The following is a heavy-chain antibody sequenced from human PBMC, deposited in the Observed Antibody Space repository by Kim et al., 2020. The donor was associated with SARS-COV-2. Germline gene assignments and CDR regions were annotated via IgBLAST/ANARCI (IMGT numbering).Heavy chain of an antibody. D-gene: IGHD4-4*01. Sequence: GGSLRLSCAASGFNFSNYSFNWVRQAPGKGLEWVSYISSSSTNIFYADSVKGRFTVSRDNAKNSLFLQVNILRDEDTAVYYCARDRGYDDYSGYYYYGMDVWGQGTTVTVSS. V-gene: IGHV3-48*02. J-gene: IGHJ6*01. CDR3: ARDRGYDDYSGYYYYGMDV. CDR2: ISSSSTNI. CDR1: GFNFSNYS.